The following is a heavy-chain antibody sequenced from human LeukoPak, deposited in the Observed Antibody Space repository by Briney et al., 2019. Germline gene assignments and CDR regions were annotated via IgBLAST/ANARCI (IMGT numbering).Heavy chain of an antibody. CDR3: ARGAADGSGSYYPNGLYYFDY. V-gene: IGHV4-59*01. Sequence: PSETLSLTCTVSGGSISSYYWSWIRQPPGKGLEWLGYIYYSGSTNYNPSLKSRVTISVDTSKNQFSLKLSSVTAADTAVYYCARGAADGSGSYYPNGLYYFDYWGQGTLVTVSS. D-gene: IGHD3-10*01. CDR2: IYYSGST. J-gene: IGHJ4*02. CDR1: GGSISSYY.